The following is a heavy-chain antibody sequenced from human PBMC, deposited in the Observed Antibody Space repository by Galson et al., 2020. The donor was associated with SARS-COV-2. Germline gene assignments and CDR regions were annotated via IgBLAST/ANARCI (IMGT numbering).Heavy chain of an antibody. Sequence: SETLSLTCTVSGGAISSTKYYWGWIRQPPGKGLEWIGSTLYSGNTYYNPSLKSRVTISVDTSKNQFSLKLSSVTAADTAVYYCARGLDGTGRFNGWDYWGQGTLVTVSS. J-gene: IGHJ4*02. CDR2: TLYSGNT. V-gene: IGHV4-39*07. CDR1: GGAISSTKYY. CDR3: ARGLDGTGRFNGWDY. D-gene: IGHD2-8*02.